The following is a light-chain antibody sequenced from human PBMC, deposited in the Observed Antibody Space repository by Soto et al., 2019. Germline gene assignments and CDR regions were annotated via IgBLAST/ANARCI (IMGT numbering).Light chain of an antibody. Sequence: EVVMTQSPATLSMSPGESATLSCRASQSVSSNLAWYQQKPGQAPRLLFYGASTRATGIPARFSGSGSGTYFTLTISSLQSEDFAVYYCHQYDYWPLTFGGGTKVEMK. CDR3: HQYDYWPLT. CDR1: QSVSSN. V-gene: IGKV3D-15*01. J-gene: IGKJ4*01. CDR2: GAS.